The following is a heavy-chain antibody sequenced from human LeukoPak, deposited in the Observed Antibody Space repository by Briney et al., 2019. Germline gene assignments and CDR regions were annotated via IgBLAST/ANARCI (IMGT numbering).Heavy chain of an antibody. CDR3: ARRGWFGELFPANY. D-gene: IGHD3-10*01. J-gene: IGHJ4*02. CDR2: IKQDGSEK. V-gene: IGHV3-7*01. CDR1: GFTFSGFW. Sequence: GGPLRLSCAASGFTFSGFWMTWARQAPGKGLEWVANIKQDGSEKYYVASVRGRFTISRDNAKNSLYLQMNSLRAEDTAVYYCARRGWFGELFPANYWGQGTQVTVSS.